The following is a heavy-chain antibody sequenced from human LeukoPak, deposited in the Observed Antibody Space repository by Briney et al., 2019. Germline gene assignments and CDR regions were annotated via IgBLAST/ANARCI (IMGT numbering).Heavy chain of an antibody. CDR2: ISAHNGNT. CDR3: ARDPVWSGYGNDYNYYGMDV. J-gene: IGHJ6*02. V-gene: IGHV1-18*01. D-gene: IGHD3-3*01. Sequence: ASVKVSCKASDYTFTSYGISWMRQAPGQGLEWMGWISAHNGNTNYAQNFQGRVTMTTDTSTSTAYMELRSLRSDDTAVYYCARDPVWSGYGNDYNYYGMDVWGQGTTVTVSS. CDR1: DYTFTSYG.